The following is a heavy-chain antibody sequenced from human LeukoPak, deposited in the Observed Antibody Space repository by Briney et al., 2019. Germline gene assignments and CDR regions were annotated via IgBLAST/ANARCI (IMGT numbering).Heavy chain of an antibody. D-gene: IGHD5-18*01. CDR1: GGSISSSSYY. V-gene: IGHV4-39*07. Sequence: SETLSLTCTVSGGSISSSSYYWGWIRRPPGKGLEWIGSIYYSGSTYYNPSLKSRVTISIETSRIQFSLKLTSVTPADTAVYYCARGQDLEGYSQARLDSWGQGVLVTVSS. J-gene: IGHJ5*01. CDR2: IYYSGST. CDR3: ARGQDLEGYSQARLDS.